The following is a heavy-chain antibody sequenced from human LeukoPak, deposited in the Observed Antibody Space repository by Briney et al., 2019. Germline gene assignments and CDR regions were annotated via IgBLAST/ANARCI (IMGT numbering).Heavy chain of an antibody. CDR2: INIDGSST. CDR1: GFTFSTYW. V-gene: IGHV3-74*01. Sequence: GGSLRLSCTASGFTFSTYWMHRVRQAPGKGLVWVSRINIDGSSTSYADSVKGRFTISRDNAKNTLYLQMNSLRAEDTAVYYCARDLAAAASSGWFDPWGQGTLVTVSS. D-gene: IGHD6-13*01. CDR3: ARDLAAAASSGWFDP. J-gene: IGHJ5*02.